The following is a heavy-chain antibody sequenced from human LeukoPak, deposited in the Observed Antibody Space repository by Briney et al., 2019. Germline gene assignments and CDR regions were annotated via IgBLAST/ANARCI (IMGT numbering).Heavy chain of an antibody. V-gene: IGHV3-23*01. CDR2: ISGSGGST. D-gene: IGHD6-19*01. Sequence: PGGSLRLPCAASGFTFSSYAMSWVRQAPGKGLEWVSAISGSGGSTYYADSVKGRFTISRDNSKNTLYLQMNSLRAEDTAVYYCAKDQQWLVQYYFDYWGQGTLVTVSS. CDR3: AKDQQWLVQYYFDY. J-gene: IGHJ4*02. CDR1: GFTFSSYA.